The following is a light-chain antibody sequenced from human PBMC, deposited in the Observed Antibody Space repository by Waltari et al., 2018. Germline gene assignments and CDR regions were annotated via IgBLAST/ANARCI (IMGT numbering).Light chain of an antibody. V-gene: IGKV1-5*03. CDR1: QSITNW. Sequence: DIQMTQSPSTLSASVGDRVTITCRASQSITNWLAWYQQKSGKAPKLLIYRASNLESGVPSRFSGSASGPEFTLTISSLQPDDFATYYCQQYDNYWTFGQGTKVEIK. J-gene: IGKJ1*01. CDR2: RAS. CDR3: QQYDNYWT.